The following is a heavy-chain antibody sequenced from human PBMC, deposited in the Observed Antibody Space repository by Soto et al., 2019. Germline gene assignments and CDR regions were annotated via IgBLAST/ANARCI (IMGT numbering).Heavy chain of an antibody. J-gene: IGHJ3*02. CDR1: GGSISAYY. V-gene: IGHV4-59*01. CDR3: ARVDGEWDAFDI. D-gene: IGHD3-10*01. CDR2: IHASGTT. Sequence: VQLQESGPGLVKPSETLSLTCTVSGGSISAYYWGWIRQPPGQGLEWIGYIHASGTTNYNPSLRSRVSISVDTSKTQFSLKLNYVTAADSAVYYCARVDGEWDAFDIWGQGTMVTVSS.